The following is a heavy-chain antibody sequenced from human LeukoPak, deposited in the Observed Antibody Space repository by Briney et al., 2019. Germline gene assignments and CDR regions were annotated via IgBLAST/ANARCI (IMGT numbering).Heavy chain of an antibody. CDR3: AAEARYSSST. V-gene: IGHV3-74*01. J-gene: IGHJ5*02. CDR2: INTDGSST. D-gene: IGHD6-6*01. Sequence: PGGSLRLSCAASGFTFSSYAMSWVRQAPGKGLVWVSRINTDGSSTSYADSVKGRFTISRDNAKNTLYLQMNSLRAEDTAVYYCAAEARYSSSTWGQGTLVTVSS. CDR1: GFTFSSYA.